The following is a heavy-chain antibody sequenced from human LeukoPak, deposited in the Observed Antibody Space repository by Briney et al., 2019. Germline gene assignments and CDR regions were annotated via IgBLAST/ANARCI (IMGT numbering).Heavy chain of an antibody. Sequence: GGSLRLSCAASGFTFSSYSMNWVRQAPGKGLEWVSSISSSSSYIYYADSVKGRFTISRDNAKNSLYLQMNSLRAEDTAVYYCAREDSGCDSPFDYWGQGTLVTVSS. V-gene: IGHV3-21*01. D-gene: IGHD1-26*01. CDR3: AREDSGCDSPFDY. J-gene: IGHJ4*02. CDR1: GFTFSSYS. CDR2: ISSSSSYI.